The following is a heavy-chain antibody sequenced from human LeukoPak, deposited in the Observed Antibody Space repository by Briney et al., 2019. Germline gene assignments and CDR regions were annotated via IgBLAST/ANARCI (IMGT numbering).Heavy chain of an antibody. Sequence: PSETLSHTCAVSGYSISSGYYWGWIRQPPGKGLEWIGSIYHSGSTYYNPSLKSRVTISVDTSKNQFSLKLSSVTAADTAVYYCAREPRITMVRGGWAFDIWGQGTMVTVSS. CDR3: AREPRITMVRGGWAFDI. V-gene: IGHV4-38-2*02. D-gene: IGHD3-10*01. CDR1: GYSISSGYY. CDR2: IYHSGST. J-gene: IGHJ3*02.